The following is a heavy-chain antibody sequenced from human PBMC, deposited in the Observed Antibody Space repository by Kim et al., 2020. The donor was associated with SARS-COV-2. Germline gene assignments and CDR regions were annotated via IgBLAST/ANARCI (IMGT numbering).Heavy chain of an antibody. CDR1: DGSISSSSYY. V-gene: IGHV4-39*01. J-gene: IGHJ5*02. Sequence: SETLSLTCTVSDGSISSSSYYWRWIRQPPGKGLEWIGSVYYGGGTYYNRSLKSRVTISGDTSKNQFSLKLSSVTPADTAVYYCATPTARVSSSWYKGGWFDPWGQGTLVTVSS. D-gene: IGHD6-13*01. CDR3: ATPTARVSSSWYKGGWFDP. CDR2: VYYGGGT.